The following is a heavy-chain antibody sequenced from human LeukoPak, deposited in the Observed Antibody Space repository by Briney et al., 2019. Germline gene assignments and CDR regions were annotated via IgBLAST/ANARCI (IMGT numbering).Heavy chain of an antibody. CDR3: ARGVVTDDYYMDV. V-gene: IGHV4-61*02. Sequence: SQTLSLTCTVSGGSVNSGRYYWTWIRQPAGKGLEWIGRLYTNDNTNYNPSLESRVSISLDTSKSQFYLQLTSVTAADTAVYFCARGVVTDDYYMDVWGKGTTVIVSS. D-gene: IGHD2-21*02. CDR2: LYTNDNT. CDR1: GGSVNSGRYY. J-gene: IGHJ6*03.